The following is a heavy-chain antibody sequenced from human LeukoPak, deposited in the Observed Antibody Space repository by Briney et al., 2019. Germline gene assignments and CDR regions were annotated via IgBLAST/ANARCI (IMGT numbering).Heavy chain of an antibody. V-gene: IGHV5-51*01. CDR3: ARREMARLYDAFDV. Sequence: GESLKISCKDSGYSFTKSWIGSVRQMPGKGLEWMGIIYPSDSDTRYSPSFQGQVTISADKSISTAYLQWSSLKASDTAMYYCARREMARLYDAFDVWGQGTMVTVSS. D-gene: IGHD1-1*01. CDR2: IYPSDSDT. J-gene: IGHJ3*01. CDR1: GYSFTKSW.